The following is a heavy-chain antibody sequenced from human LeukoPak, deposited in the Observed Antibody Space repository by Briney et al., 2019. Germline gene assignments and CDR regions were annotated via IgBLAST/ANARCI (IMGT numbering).Heavy chain of an antibody. CDR2: ISGRGGST. CDR3: AKGEHIVVVAATFDY. D-gene: IGHD2-21*02. V-gene: IGHV3-23*01. Sequence: GGSLRLSCAASGLTFSSSAMSWVRQAPGRGLGLVSAISGRGGSTYYAASVKGRFTSSRDNSKNTLYLQMNSLRAEDTAVYYCAKGEHIVVVAATFDYWGKGTLVTVSS. CDR1: GLTFSSSA. J-gene: IGHJ4*02.